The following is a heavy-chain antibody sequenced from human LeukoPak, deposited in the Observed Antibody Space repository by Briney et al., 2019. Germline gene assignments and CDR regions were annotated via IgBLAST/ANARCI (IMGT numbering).Heavy chain of an antibody. V-gene: IGHV1-69*02. CDR1: GGTFSSYT. CDR2: IIPILGIA. Sequence: SVKVSCKASGGTFSSYTISWVRQVPGQGLEWMGRIIPILGIANYAQKFQGRVTITADKSTSTAYMELSSLRSEDTAVYYCARGLGSTYYFDYWGQGTLVTVSS. D-gene: IGHD3-10*01. J-gene: IGHJ4*02. CDR3: ARGLGSTYYFDY.